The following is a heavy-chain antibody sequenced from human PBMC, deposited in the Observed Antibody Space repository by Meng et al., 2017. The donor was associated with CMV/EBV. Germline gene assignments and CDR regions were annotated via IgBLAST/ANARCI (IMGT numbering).Heavy chain of an antibody. CDR3: AKEPYSSITSCYYYYYGMDV. J-gene: IGHJ6*02. CDR1: GFTFSSYG. D-gene: IGHD2-2*01. Sequence: GESLKISCAASGFTFSSYGMHWVRQAPGKGLEWVAFIRYDGSNKYYADSVKGRFTISRDNSKNTLYLQMNSLRAEDTAVYCCAKEPYSSITSCYYYYYGMDVWGQGTTVTVSS. V-gene: IGHV3-30*02. CDR2: IRYDGSNK.